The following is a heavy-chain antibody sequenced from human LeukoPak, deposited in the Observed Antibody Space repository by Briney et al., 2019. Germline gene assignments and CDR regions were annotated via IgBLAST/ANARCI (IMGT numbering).Heavy chain of an antibody. J-gene: IGHJ5*02. CDR3: ARRYTAMVLNWFDP. Sequence: ASVKVSCKASGYTFTSYGISWVRQAPGQGLEWMGWISAYNGNTNYAQKLQGRVTMTTDTSTSTAYMELRSLRSDDTAVYYCARRYTAMVLNWFDPWGQGTLVTVSS. D-gene: IGHD5-18*01. V-gene: IGHV1-18*01. CDR2: ISAYNGNT. CDR1: GYTFTSYG.